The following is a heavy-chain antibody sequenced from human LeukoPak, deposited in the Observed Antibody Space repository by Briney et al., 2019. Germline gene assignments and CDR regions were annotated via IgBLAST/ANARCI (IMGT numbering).Heavy chain of an antibody. CDR3: ARHILPVVPLNGGYGMDV. J-gene: IGHJ6*02. D-gene: IGHD2-21*01. Sequence: GESLKISCKGSGYRYTSYWISWVRQMPGKGLEWMGRIDPSDSYIKYSPSFQGHVTISADKSISTAYLKWSSLKASDTAMYYCARHILPVVPLNGGYGMDVWGQGTTVTVSS. CDR2: IDPSDSYI. CDR1: GYRYTSYW. V-gene: IGHV5-10-1*01.